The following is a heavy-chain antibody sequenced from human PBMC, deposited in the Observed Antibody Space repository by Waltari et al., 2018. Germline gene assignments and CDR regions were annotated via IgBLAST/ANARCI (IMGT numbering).Heavy chain of an antibody. V-gene: IGHV4-39*01. CDR2: IYYSGGT. J-gene: IGHJ4*02. Sequence: QLQLQESGPGLVKPSETLSLTCTVSGGSISSSSYYWGWIRQPPGKGLEWIGSIYYSGGTDYNPSLKSRVTRSVDTSKNQCSLKLSSVTAADTAVYYCARSGIYDFWSGENFDYWGQGTLVTVSS. CDR1: GGSISSSSYY. CDR3: ARSGIYDFWSGENFDY. D-gene: IGHD3-3*01.